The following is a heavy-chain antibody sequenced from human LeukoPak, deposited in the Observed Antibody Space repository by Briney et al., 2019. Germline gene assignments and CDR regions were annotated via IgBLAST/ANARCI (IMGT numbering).Heavy chain of an antibody. Sequence: GGSLRLSCAASGFTFSSYGMHWVRQAPGKGLEWVAFIRYDGSNKYYADSVKGRFTISRDNSRNTLYLQMNSLRTEDTAVYYCAKRTPTNYYYYYMDVWGKGTTVTVSS. CDR1: GFTFSSYG. V-gene: IGHV3-30*02. CDR2: IRYDGSNK. J-gene: IGHJ6*03. CDR3: AKRTPTNYYYYYMDV.